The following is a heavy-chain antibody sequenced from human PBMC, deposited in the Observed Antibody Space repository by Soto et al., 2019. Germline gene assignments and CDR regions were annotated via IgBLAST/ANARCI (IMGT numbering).Heavy chain of an antibody. CDR3: ARDFGHGYYLDY. V-gene: IGHV3-48*02. D-gene: IGHD3-3*01. CDR1: GFSFSNYN. CDR2: ITDSSDTV. J-gene: IGHJ4*02. Sequence: GWSLRLSCVASGFSFSNYNMNWVRQAPGKGLEWVSYITDSSDTVHYADSARGRFTISRDNAESSPYLQMNSLRDEDTAVYFCARDFGHGYYLDYWGRGTLVTVSS.